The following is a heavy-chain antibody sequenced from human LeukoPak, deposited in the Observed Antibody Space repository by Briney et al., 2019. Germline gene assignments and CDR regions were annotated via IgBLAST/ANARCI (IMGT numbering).Heavy chain of an antibody. CDR1: GGSISRYY. Sequence: SSETLSLTCTVSGGSISRYYWSWIRQPPGKGLEWIGYIYYSGSTNYNPSLKSRVTISVDTSKNQFSLKLSSVTAADTAVYYCAREVVAAAGTDAFDIWGQGTMVTVSS. D-gene: IGHD6-13*01. J-gene: IGHJ3*02. CDR3: AREVVAAAGTDAFDI. V-gene: IGHV4-59*01. CDR2: IYYSGST.